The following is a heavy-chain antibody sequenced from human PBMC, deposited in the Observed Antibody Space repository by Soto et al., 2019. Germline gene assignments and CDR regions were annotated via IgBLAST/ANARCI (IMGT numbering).Heavy chain of an antibody. CDR2: MSGSGGST. Sequence: EVQLLESGGGLVQPGGSLRLSCAASGFTFSSYAMSWVRQAPGQGLEWVSAMSGSGGSTYYADSVKGRFTISRDNSKNTLYLQMSSLRAEDTAVYYCAKERSSSWLTFNYWGQGTLVTVSS. CDR3: AKERSSSWLTFNY. V-gene: IGHV3-23*01. J-gene: IGHJ4*02. D-gene: IGHD6-13*01. CDR1: GFTFSSYA.